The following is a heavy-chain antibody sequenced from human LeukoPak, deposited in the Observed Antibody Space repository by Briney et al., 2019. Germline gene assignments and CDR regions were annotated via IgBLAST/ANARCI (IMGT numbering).Heavy chain of an antibody. J-gene: IGHJ4*02. CDR1: GGSIRSYY. V-gene: IGHV4-4*07. CDR3: ARDYDILTGYSTHDY. Sequence: SETLSLTCTVSGGSIRSYYWSWIRQPAGKGLEWIGRIYTSGSTNYNPSLKSRVTISVDTSKNQFSLKLSSVTAADTAVYYCARDYDILTGYSTHDYWGQGTLVTVSS. CDR2: IYTSGST. D-gene: IGHD3-9*01.